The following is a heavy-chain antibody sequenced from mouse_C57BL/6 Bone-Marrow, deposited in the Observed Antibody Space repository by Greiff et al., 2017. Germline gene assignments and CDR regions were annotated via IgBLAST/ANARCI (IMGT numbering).Heavy chain of an antibody. CDR3: AREWCYDPYFDF. V-gene: IGHV1-18*01. D-gene: IGHD2-12*01. CDR2: INPNNGGT. CDR1: GYTFTDYN. J-gene: IGHJ2*01. Sequence: VQLQQSGPELVKPGASVKIPCKASGYTFTDYNMDWVKQSHGKSLEWIGDINPNNGGTIYNQKFKGKATLPVDKSSSTAYMELLCMTAEATAVYYCAREWCYDPYFDFWGQGTTLTVSS.